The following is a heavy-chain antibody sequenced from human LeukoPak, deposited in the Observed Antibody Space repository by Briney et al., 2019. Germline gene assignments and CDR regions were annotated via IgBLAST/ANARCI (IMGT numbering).Heavy chain of an antibody. D-gene: IGHD3-10*02. V-gene: IGHV1-2*02. J-gene: IGHJ6*02. CDR1: GYTFTRYY. Sequence: ASVKVSCKASGYTFTRYYMHWVRQAPGQGLEWMGWINPNSGGTNYAQKFQGRVTMTRDTSISTAYMELSRLRSDDTAVYYCASTNYYDWGVGMDVWGQGTTVTVSS. CDR3: ASTNYYDWGVGMDV. CDR2: INPNSGGT.